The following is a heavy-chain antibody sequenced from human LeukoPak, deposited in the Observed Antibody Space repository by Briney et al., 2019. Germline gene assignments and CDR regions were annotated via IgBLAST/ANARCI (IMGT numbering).Heavy chain of an antibody. D-gene: IGHD3-3*01. CDR1: GFIFGKYW. Sequence: GGSLRLSCAASGFIFGKYWMSWVRQAPGKGLEWVANIKLDGSEKNYVDSVKGRFTTSRDNTKNSLYLQMNSLRAEDTAVFYCARDQYDTWSRRGNFDSWGQGTLVIASS. CDR2: IKLDGSEK. J-gene: IGHJ4*02. CDR3: ARDQYDTWSRRGNFDS. V-gene: IGHV3-7*03.